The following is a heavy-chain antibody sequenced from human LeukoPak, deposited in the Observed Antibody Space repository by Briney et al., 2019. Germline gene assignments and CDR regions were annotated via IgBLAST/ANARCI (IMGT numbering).Heavy chain of an antibody. Sequence: PSETLSLTCAVYGGSFSDYYWSWIRQPPGKGLEWIGEISHRGSINYNPSLKSRVTISMDTSKNQFSLKLTSVTAADTAVYYCARGSSGSYYGNSYYYMDVWGKGTTVTVSS. J-gene: IGHJ6*03. CDR1: GGSFSDYY. CDR3: ARGSSGSYYGNSYYYMDV. CDR2: ISHRGSI. D-gene: IGHD1-26*01. V-gene: IGHV4-34*01.